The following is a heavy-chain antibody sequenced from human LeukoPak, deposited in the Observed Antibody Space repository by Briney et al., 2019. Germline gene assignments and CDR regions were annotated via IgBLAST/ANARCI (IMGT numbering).Heavy chain of an antibody. Sequence: SETLSLTCAVYGGSFSGYYWSWIRQPPGKGLEWIGEINHSGSTNYNPSLKSRVTISVDTSKNQFSLKLSSVTAADTAVYYCARVRYSYGFYYYYGMDVWGQGTTVTVSS. J-gene: IGHJ6*02. CDR3: ARVRYSYGFYYYYGMDV. CDR2: INHSGST. V-gene: IGHV4-34*01. D-gene: IGHD5-18*01. CDR1: GGSFSGYY.